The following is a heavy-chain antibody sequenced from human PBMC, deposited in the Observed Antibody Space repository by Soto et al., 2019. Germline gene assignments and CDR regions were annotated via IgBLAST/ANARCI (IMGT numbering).Heavy chain of an antibody. V-gene: IGHV1-18*01. D-gene: IGHD3-10*01. CDR3: ARDGAMVRGVTNPYNWFDP. CDR2: ISAYNGNT. Sequence: ASVKVSCKASGYTFTSYGISWVRQAPGQGLEWMGWISAYNGNTNYAQKLQGRVTMTTDTSTSTAYMELRSLRSDDTAVYYCARDGAMVRGVTNPYNWFDPWGQGTLLTVSS. CDR1: GYTFTSYG. J-gene: IGHJ5*02.